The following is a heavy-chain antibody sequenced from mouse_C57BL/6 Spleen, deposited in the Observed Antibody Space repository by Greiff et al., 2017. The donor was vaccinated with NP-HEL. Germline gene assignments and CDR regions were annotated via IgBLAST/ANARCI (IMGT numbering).Heavy chain of an antibody. V-gene: IGHV14-4*01. CDR2: IDPENGDT. CDR3: TTLGGSSYD. CDR1: GFNIKDDY. J-gene: IGHJ2*01. Sequence: EVMLVESGAELVRPGASVKLSCTASGFNIKDDYMHWVKQRPEQGLEWIGWIDPENGDTEYASKFQGKATITADTSSNTAYLQLSSLTSEDTAVYYCTTLGGSSYDWGQGTTLTVSS. D-gene: IGHD1-1*01.